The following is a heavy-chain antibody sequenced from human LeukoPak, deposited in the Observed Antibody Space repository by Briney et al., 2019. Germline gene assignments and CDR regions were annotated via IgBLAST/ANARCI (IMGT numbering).Heavy chain of an antibody. CDR3: ARDTRDCSSTSCYAGVYYYYYGMDV. CDR2: ISSSSSTI. J-gene: IGHJ6*02. CDR1: GFTLSSYS. Sequence: PGGSLRLSCAASGFTLSSYSMNWVRQAPGKGLEWVSYISSSSSTIYYADSVKGRFTISRDNAKNSLYLQMNSLRAEDTAVYYCARDTRDCSSTSCYAGVYYYYYGMDVWGQGTTVTVSS. V-gene: IGHV3-48*01. D-gene: IGHD2-2*01.